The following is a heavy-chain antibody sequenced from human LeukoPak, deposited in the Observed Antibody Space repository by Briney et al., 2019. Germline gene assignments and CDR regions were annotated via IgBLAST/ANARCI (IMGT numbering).Heavy chain of an antibody. Sequence: ASVKVSCKASGYTFTGYYMHWVRQAPGQGLEWMGWINPNSGGTNYAQKFQGWVTMTRDTSISTAYMELSRLRSDDTAVYYCARGQPPYYYYGMDVWGQGTTVIVSS. CDR1: GYTFTGYY. CDR3: ARGQPPYYYYGMDV. V-gene: IGHV1-2*04. D-gene: IGHD1-1*01. J-gene: IGHJ6*02. CDR2: INPNSGGT.